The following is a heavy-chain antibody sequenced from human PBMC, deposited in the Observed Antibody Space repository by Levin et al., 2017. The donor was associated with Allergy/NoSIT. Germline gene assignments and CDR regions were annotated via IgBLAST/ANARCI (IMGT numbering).Heavy chain of an antibody. J-gene: IGHJ4*02. D-gene: IGHD3-3*01. CDR2: IYYSGST. V-gene: IGHV4-39*01. CDR3: ARHGPQMYYDFWSGYLVY. CDR1: GGSISSSSYY. Sequence: SETLSLTCTVSGGSISSSSYYWGWIRQPPGKGLEWIGSIYYSGSTYYNPSLKSRVTISVDTSKNQFSLKLSSVTAADTAVYYCARHGPQMYYDFWSGYLVYWGQGTLVTVSS.